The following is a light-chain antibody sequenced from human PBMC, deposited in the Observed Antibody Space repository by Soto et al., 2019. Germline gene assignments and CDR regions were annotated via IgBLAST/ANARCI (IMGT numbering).Light chain of an antibody. CDR2: DAS. J-gene: IGKJ5*01. V-gene: IGKV3-11*01. CDR3: QQRSYWIT. CDR1: QSISSH. Sequence: EIVLTQSPATLSLSPGERATLSCRASQSISSHLAWYQQKPGQAPRLLIYDASNRATGIPARFSGSGSGTDFTLTISSLETEDFAVYYCQQRSYWITFGQGTRLESK.